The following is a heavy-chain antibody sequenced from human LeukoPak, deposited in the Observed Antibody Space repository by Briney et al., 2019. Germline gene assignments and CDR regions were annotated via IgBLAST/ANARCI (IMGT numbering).Heavy chain of an antibody. D-gene: IGHD4-11*01. Sequence: GGSLRLSCAASGFTFSSYSMNWVRQAPGKGLEWVSYISSSSSTIYYADSVKGRFTISRDNAKNSLYLQMNSLRAEDTALYHCARGSIGYSDYVGAFDIWGQGTMVTVSS. J-gene: IGHJ3*02. CDR1: GFTFSSYS. V-gene: IGHV3-48*04. CDR3: ARGSIGYSDYVGAFDI. CDR2: ISSSSSTI.